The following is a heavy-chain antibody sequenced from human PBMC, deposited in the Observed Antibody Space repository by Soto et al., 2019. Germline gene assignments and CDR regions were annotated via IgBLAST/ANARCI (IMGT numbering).Heavy chain of an antibody. CDR1: GGSISSEGYY. D-gene: IGHD5-18*01. V-gene: IGHV4-31*03. J-gene: IGHJ4*02. CDR2: IYYSGTT. CDR3: AGGRGYSYGPYYFDY. Sequence: TSETLSLTCTVSGGSISSEGYYWSWFRQLPGKGLEWIGDIYYSGTTYHNPSLRSRLTISGDASKNQFSLKLSSVTAADTALYYCAGGRGYSYGPYYFDYWGQGTLVTVSS.